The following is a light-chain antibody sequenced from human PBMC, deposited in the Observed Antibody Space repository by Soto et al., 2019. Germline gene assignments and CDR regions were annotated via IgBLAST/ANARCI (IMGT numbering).Light chain of an antibody. V-gene: IGKV1-39*01. CDR1: QNINNY. CDR2: DAS. CDR3: QQSNSITWT. Sequence: DIQMTHSPSSLSASLGDRVTITCQASQNINNYLNWYQQKPGRAPKLLIYDASTLQSGVPSRFSGSGSETDFTLTISSLQPEDFATYSCQQSNSITWTFGQGTKVDI. J-gene: IGKJ1*01.